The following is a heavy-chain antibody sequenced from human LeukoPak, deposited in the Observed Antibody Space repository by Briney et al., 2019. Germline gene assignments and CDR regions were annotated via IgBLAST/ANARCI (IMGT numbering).Heavy chain of an antibody. CDR3: AKGFYCSSSTCLDY. D-gene: IGHD2-2*01. Sequence: GGSLRLSCAASGFTFSSYGMSWVRQAPGKGLEWVSASGSGGSTYYADSVKGRFTISRDNSKNTLYLQMNSLRAEDTAVYYCAKGFYCSSSTCLDYWGQGTLVTVSS. CDR1: GFTFSSYG. CDR2: SGSGGST. V-gene: IGHV3-23*01. J-gene: IGHJ4*02.